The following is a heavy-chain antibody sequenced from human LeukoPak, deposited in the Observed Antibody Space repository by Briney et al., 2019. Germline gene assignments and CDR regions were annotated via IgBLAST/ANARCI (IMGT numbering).Heavy chain of an antibody. CDR3: ARIFGYYYYGMDV. CDR1: GFTFSSYA. J-gene: IGHJ6*02. CDR2: ISGSGGST. D-gene: IGHD3-3*01. Sequence: GGSLRLSCAASGFTFSSYAMSWVRQAPGKGLEWVSAISGSGGSTYYADSVKGRFTISRDNSKNTLYLQMNSLRADDTAVYYCARIFGYYYYGMDVWGQGTTVTVSS. V-gene: IGHV3-23*01.